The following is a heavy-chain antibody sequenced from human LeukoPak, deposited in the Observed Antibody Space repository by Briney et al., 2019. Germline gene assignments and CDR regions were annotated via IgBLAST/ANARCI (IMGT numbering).Heavy chain of an antibody. J-gene: IGHJ4*02. CDR1: GGSISSYY. CDR3: ARDGVSFESGDYVSGFDY. CDR2: IYYSGST. V-gene: IGHV4-59*01. Sequence: PSETLSLTCTVSGGSISSYYWSWIRQPPVKRLKWSGYIYYSGSTNYNPSLKSRVTISVDTSKNQFSLKLSSVTAADTAVYYCARDGVSFESGDYVSGFDYWGQGTLVTVSS. D-gene: IGHD4-17*01.